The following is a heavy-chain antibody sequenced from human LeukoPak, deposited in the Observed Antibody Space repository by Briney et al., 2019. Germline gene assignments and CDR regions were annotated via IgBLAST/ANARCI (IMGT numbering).Heavy chain of an antibody. CDR3: ARVLDGVGATRSFDY. V-gene: IGHV3-74*01. CDR2: INSDGSST. D-gene: IGHD1-26*01. CDR1: GFTFSNYW. J-gene: IGHJ4*02. Sequence: GGSLRLSCGASGFTFSNYWMHWVRQAPGKGLVWVSRINSDGSSTSYADSVKGRFTISRDNAKNTLYLQMNSLRAEDTAVYYCARVLDGVGATRSFDYWGQGTLVTVSS.